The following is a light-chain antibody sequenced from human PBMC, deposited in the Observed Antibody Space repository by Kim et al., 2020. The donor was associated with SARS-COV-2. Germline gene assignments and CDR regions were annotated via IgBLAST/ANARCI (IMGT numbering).Light chain of an antibody. J-gene: IGKJ2*01. CDR1: ETMSTS. CDR2: GAS. CDR3: QQYYNLYT. Sequence: LAVSPRKSATLSSGASETMSTSLAVYQQTSGHVPRLLLHGASTRAAGVPSRFTGRGSGTEFTLTINSLQSEDFAVYYCQQYYNLYTFGQGTKLEI. V-gene: IGKV3D-15*01.